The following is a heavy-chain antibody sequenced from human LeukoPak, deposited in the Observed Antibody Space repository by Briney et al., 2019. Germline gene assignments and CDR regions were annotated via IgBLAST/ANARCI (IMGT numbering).Heavy chain of an antibody. CDR2: INHSGST. Sequence: RPSETLSLTCAVYGGSFSGYYWSWIRQPPGKGLEWIGEINHSGSTNYNPSLKSRVTISVDTSKNQFSLKLSSVTAADTAVYYCARARMYYYDSSGDFDYWGQGTLVTVSS. V-gene: IGHV4-34*01. CDR1: GGSFSGYY. J-gene: IGHJ4*02. D-gene: IGHD3-22*01. CDR3: ARARMYYYDSSGDFDY.